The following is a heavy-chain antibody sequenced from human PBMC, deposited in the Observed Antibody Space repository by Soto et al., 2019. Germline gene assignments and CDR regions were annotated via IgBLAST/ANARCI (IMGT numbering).Heavy chain of an antibody. CDR2: LIPIFGTA. CDR1: RGTFSSYS. Sequence: QVQLVQSGAEVTKPGSSVKVSCKASRGTFSSYSINWVRQAPGQGLEWMGELIPIFGTANYAQKFQGRVTITADESTSTAYMELSSLRSEDTAVYYCARDGGRHSGGVDYWGQGTLVTVSS. V-gene: IGHV1-69*01. J-gene: IGHJ4*02. CDR3: ARDGGRHSGGVDY. D-gene: IGHD1-26*01.